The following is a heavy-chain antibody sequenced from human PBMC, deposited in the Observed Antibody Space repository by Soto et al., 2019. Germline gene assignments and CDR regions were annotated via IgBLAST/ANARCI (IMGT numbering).Heavy chain of an antibody. CDR1: GCTFSSYG. CDR3: AKGNGPQQLVDFDY. CDR2: IWYDGSNK. D-gene: IGHD6-6*01. V-gene: IGHV3-33*06. Sequence: GGSLRLSCAASGCTFSSYGMHWVRQAPGKGLEWVAVIWYDGSNKYYADSVKGRFTISRDNSKNTLYLQMNNLRAEDTAVYFCAKGNGPQQLVDFDYWGQGTLVTVSS. J-gene: IGHJ4*02.